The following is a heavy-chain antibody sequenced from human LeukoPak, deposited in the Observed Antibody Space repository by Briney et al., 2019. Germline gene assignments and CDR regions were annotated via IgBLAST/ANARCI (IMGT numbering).Heavy chain of an antibody. V-gene: IGHV1-2*02. CDR2: INPNSGGT. D-gene: IGHD3-22*01. J-gene: IGHJ4*02. CDR3: ARGAYYYDSSGYPYYFDY. CDR1: GYTFTGCY. Sequence: GASVKVSCKASGYTFTGCYMHWVRQAPGQGLEWMGWINPNSGGTNYAQKFQGRVTMTRDTSISTAYMELSRLRSDDTAVYYCARGAYYYDSSGYPYYFDYWGQGTLVTVSS.